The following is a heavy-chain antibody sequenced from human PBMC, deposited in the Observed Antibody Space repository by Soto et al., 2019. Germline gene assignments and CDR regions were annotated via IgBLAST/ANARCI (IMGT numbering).Heavy chain of an antibody. V-gene: IGHV4-59*12. J-gene: IGHJ4*02. CDR3: AREGNLGRWLQPLDF. CDR2: IYYSGTT. CDR1: GGSLSSYY. D-gene: IGHD5-18*01. Sequence: SETLSLTCVVSGGSLSSYYWSWIRQPPGKGLEWIGYIYYSGTTYYNPSLKSRVTMSVDTSKNQFSLKLTSVTAVDTAVYYCAREGNLGRWLQPLDFWGQGTLVTVSS.